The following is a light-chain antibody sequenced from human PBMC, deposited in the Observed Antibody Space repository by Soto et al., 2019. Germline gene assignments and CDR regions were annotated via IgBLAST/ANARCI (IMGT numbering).Light chain of an antibody. V-gene: IGKV3-15*01. CDR2: VAS. Sequence: EIVVTQSPATLSVSPGERATLSCRPSQSVSSNLAWYQQKPGQTPKLLIYVASTRATGIPARFSGSGSGTEFTLTISSLQSEDFAVYYCQQYNVWPLTFGGGTKVEFK. CDR1: QSVSSN. J-gene: IGKJ4*01. CDR3: QQYNVWPLT.